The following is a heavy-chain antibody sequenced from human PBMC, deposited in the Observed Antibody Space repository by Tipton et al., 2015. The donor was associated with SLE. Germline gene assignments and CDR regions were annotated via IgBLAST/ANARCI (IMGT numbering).Heavy chain of an antibody. CDR3: ARDWGGEALDF. V-gene: IGHV4-38-2*02. Sequence: TLSLTCAVSGDSLIGDYFCGWVRQPPGKGLEWLGNIFHTGTTYSTPSLKSLIAISVDTSNNQFSLRLRSVTAADTAVYFCARDWGGEALDFWGQGTLVTVSS. D-gene: IGHD2-21*01. J-gene: IGHJ4*02. CDR2: IFHTGTT. CDR1: GDSLIGDYF.